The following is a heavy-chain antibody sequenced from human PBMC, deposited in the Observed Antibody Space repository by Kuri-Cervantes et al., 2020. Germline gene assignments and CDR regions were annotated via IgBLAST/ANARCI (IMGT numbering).Heavy chain of an antibody. Sequence: SCAASGFTFRLYAMHWVRQTPGKGLEWVAVISYDGSNKYCADSVKGRFTISRDNAKNSLYLQMNSLRAEDTAVYYCARDGAAAGPRRYFDYWGQGTLVTVSS. D-gene: IGHD6-13*01. V-gene: IGHV3-30-3*01. CDR2: ISYDGSNK. CDR3: ARDGAAAGPRRYFDY. CDR1: GFTFRLYA. J-gene: IGHJ4*02.